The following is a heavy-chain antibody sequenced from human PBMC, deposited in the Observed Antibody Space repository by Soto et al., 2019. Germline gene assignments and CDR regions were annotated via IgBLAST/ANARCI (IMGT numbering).Heavy chain of an antibody. Sequence: PGGSLRLSCAASGFTFSSYAMSWVRQAPGKGLEWVSAISGSGGSTYYADSVKGRFTISRDNSKNTLYLQMNSLRAEDTAVYYCAKMGMVRGVMGGMDVWGQGTTVTVSS. J-gene: IGHJ6*02. V-gene: IGHV3-23*01. CDR2: ISGSGGST. D-gene: IGHD3-10*01. CDR1: GFTFSSYA. CDR3: AKMGMVRGVMGGMDV.